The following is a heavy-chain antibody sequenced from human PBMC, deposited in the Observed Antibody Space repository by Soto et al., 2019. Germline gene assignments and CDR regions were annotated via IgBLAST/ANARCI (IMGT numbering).Heavy chain of an antibody. CDR2: IIPIFGTA. V-gene: IGHV1-69*06. Sequence: QVQLVQSGAEVKKPGSSVKVSCKASGGTFSSYAISWVRQSPGQGLEWMGGIIPIFGTANYAQKFQGRVTITADKSTSTAYMELSSLRSEETAVYYCARVGSPDYKVHPFDYWGQGTLVTVSS. CDR3: ARVGSPDYKVHPFDY. CDR1: GGTFSSYA. J-gene: IGHJ4*02. D-gene: IGHD4-4*01.